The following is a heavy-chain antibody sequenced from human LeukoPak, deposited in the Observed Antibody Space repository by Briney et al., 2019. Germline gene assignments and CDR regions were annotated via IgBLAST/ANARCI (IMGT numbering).Heavy chain of an antibody. V-gene: IGHV3-7*01. CDR1: GFTFSSYW. CDR3: ASLVGATFSPTDAFDI. D-gene: IGHD1-26*01. CDR2: IKQDGSEK. J-gene: IGHJ3*02. Sequence: PGGSLRLSCAASGFTFSSYWMSWVRQAPGKGLEWVANIKQDGSEKYYVDSMKGRFTISRDNAKNSLYLQMNSLRAEDTAVYYCASLVGATFSPTDAFDIWGQGTMVTVSS.